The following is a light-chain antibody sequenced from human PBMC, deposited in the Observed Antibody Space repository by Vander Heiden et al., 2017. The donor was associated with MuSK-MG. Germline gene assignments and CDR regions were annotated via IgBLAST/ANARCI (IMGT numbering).Light chain of an antibody. V-gene: IGLV3-1*01. Sequence: SYELTQPPSVSVSPGQTASITCSGDKLGDKYACWYQQKPGQSPVLVIYQDSKRPSGIPERFSGSNAGNTATPTITGTQAMDEADDDWQEQASSTDKWVFGGGTNLTVL. CDR1: KLGDKY. CDR2: QDS. J-gene: IGLJ2*01. CDR3: QEQASSTDKWV.